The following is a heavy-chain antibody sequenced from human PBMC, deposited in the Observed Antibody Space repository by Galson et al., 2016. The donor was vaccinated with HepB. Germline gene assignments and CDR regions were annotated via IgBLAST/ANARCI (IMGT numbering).Heavy chain of an antibody. J-gene: IGHJ6*02. CDR3: AKDLTSGYNNGFGINV. CDR2: ITWKSGRI. V-gene: IGHV3-9*01. CDR1: GFTFDDYA. Sequence: SLRLSCAASGFTFDDYAMHWVRQAPGKGLEWVSGITWKSGRIGYADSVKGRFTISRDNAKNSLYLQMSSLRAEDTALYYCAKDLTSGYNNGFGINVWGQGTTVTVSS. D-gene: IGHD5-18*01.